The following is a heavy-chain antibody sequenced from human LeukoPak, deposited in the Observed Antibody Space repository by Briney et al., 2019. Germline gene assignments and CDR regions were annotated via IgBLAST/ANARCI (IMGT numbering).Heavy chain of an antibody. Sequence: GGSLRLSCTVSRFTFSSFTMNWVRQGPGKGLEWVASISNSGGYISYADSLKGRFTISRDNAKNSLFLQMSSLRAEDTAVYYCAREMYAGWYFAFDIWGQGTMVTVSS. V-gene: IGHV3-21*01. CDR1: RFTFSSFT. J-gene: IGHJ3*02. CDR3: AREMYAGWYFAFDI. D-gene: IGHD6-19*01. CDR2: ISNSGGYI.